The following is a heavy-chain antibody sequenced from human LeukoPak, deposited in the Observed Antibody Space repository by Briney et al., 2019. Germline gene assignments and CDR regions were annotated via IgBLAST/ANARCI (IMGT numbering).Heavy chain of an antibody. CDR3: ATSSGPLYYDFWSGYLAY. V-gene: IGHV1-24*01. CDR2: FDPEDGET. CDR1: GYTLTSLS. J-gene: IGHJ4*02. D-gene: IGHD3-3*01. Sequence: ASVKVSCKVSGYTLTSLSMHWVGQAPGKGREWRGGFDPEDGETIYAQKFQGRVTMTEDTSTDTAYMALSSLRSEDTAVYYCATSSGPLYYDFWSGYLAYWGQGTLVTVSS.